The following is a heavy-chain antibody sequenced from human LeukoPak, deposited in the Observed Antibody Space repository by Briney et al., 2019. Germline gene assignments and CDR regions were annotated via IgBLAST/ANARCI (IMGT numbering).Heavy chain of an antibody. CDR2: INWNGGST. J-gene: IGHJ4*02. CDR3: AKGVGSYGVYYFDF. CDR1: GFTFDDYG. V-gene: IGHV3-20*04. Sequence: PGGSLRLSCAASGFTFDDYGMSWVRQAPGKGLEWVSGINWNGGSTGYADSVKGRFTISRDNAKNSLYLQMNSLRAEDTALYYCAKGVGSYGVYYFDFWGQGTLVTVSS. D-gene: IGHD3-10*01.